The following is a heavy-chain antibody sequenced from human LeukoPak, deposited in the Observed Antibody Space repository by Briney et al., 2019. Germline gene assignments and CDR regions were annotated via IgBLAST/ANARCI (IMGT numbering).Heavy chain of an antibody. Sequence: GGSLRLSCAASGFTFSDYYMSWIRQAPGKGLEWVSYISSSGSTIYYADSVKGRFTISRDNAKNSLYLQMNSLRAEDTAVYYCAKESPPAWFDYWGQGTLVTVSS. V-gene: IGHV3-11*01. J-gene: IGHJ4*02. CDR2: ISSSGSTI. CDR1: GFTFSDYY. CDR3: AKESPPAWFDY.